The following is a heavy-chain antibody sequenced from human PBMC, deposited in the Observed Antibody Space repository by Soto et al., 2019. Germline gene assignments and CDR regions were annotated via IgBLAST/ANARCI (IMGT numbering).Heavy chain of an antibody. CDR2: IYYSGST. CDR3: AGLRQQLDKNFDY. J-gene: IGHJ4*02. V-gene: IGHV4-59*08. CDR1: GGSISSYY. D-gene: IGHD6-13*01. Sequence: SETLSLTCTVSGGSISSYYWSWIRQPPGKGLEWIGYIYYSGSTNYNPSLKSRVTISVDTSKNQFSLKLSSVTAADTAVYYCAGLRQQLDKNFDYWGQGTLVTVSS.